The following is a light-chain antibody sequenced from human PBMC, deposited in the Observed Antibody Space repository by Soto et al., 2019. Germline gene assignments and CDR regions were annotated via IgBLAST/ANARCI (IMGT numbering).Light chain of an antibody. CDR2: EVS. CDR3: SSYTSSHNLPPYV. V-gene: IGLV2-14*03. J-gene: IGLJ7*01. Sequence: QSALTQPASVSGSPGQSITISCTGTSSDLGGFNYVAWFQQYPGKVPKLLIYEVSKRPSGVSDRFSGSKSVNTASLTISGLQPEDEADYYCSSYTSSHNLPPYVFGAGTQLTVL. CDR1: SSDLGGFNY.